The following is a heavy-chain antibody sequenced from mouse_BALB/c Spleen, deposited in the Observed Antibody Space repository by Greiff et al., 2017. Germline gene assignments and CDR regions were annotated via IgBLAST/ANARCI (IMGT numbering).Heavy chain of an antibody. D-gene: IGHD2-1*01. V-gene: IGHV5-6-5*01. CDR2: ISSGGST. CDR1: GFTFSSYA. CDR3: ARVGNYPDY. Sequence: EVQLVESGGGLVKPGGSLKLSCAASGFTFSSYAMSWVRQTPEKRLEWVASISSGGSTYYPDSVKGRFTTYRANTRNILYLRMSSLGSEDTALYYCARVGNYPDYWGQGTTLTVSS. J-gene: IGHJ2*01.